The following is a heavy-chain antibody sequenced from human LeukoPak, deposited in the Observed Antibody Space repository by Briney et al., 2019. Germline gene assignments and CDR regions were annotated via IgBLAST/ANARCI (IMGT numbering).Heavy chain of an antibody. Sequence: SDTLSLTCTVSGDSVSNGNYYWSWIRQPPGKGLEWIAYIYHTGSTNFNPSLKSRVTMSVETSKNQFSLRLTSVTAADTAIYYCARGRSGSPSDYWGQGTLVTVSS. CDR1: GDSVSNGNYY. V-gene: IGHV4-61*01. CDR2: IYHTGST. J-gene: IGHJ4*02. CDR3: ARGRSGSPSDY. D-gene: IGHD1-26*01.